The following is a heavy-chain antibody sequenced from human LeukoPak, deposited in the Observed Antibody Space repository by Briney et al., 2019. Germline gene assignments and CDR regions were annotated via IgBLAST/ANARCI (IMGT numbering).Heavy chain of an antibody. CDR2: ITSSSSYI. Sequence: GGSLRLSCAASGFTFSSNSVNWVRQAPGKGLEWVSSITSSSSYILYADSVKGRFTISRDNAKNTLYLQMNSLRAEDTAVYYCARDRSSGWYGYYYYYMDVWGKGTTVTVSS. CDR3: ARDRSSGWYGYYYYYMDV. J-gene: IGHJ6*03. V-gene: IGHV3-21*01. CDR1: GFTFSSNS. D-gene: IGHD6-19*01.